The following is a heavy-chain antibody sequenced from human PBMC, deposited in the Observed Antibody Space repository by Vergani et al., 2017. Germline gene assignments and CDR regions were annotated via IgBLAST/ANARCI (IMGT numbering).Heavy chain of an antibody. D-gene: IGHD6-6*01. Sequence: QVQLVQSGAEVKKPGASVKVSCKASGYTFTSYYMHWVRQAPGQGLEWMGIINPSGGSTSYAQKFQGRVTMTRDTSTCTVYMELSSLRSEDTAVYYCASQLVRNNWFDPWGQGTLVTVSS. CDR2: INPSGGST. J-gene: IGHJ5*02. CDR1: GYTFTSYY. V-gene: IGHV1-46*03. CDR3: ASQLVRNNWFDP.